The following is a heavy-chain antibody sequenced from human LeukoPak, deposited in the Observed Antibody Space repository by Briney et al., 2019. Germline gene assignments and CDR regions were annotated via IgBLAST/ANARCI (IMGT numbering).Heavy chain of an antibody. CDR1: GGSLSGYH. CDR3: ARVPRSYYYYYYMDG. J-gene: IGHJ6*03. Sequence: SETLSLTCTVSGGSLSGYHWSWIRQPPGKGLEWLGFIYYSGRSNYNPSLKGRVPISADQSKNQFSLKLSSVTAADTAVYYCARVPRSYYYYYYMDGWGKGTTVTDSS. CDR2: IYYSGRS. V-gene: IGHV4-59*01.